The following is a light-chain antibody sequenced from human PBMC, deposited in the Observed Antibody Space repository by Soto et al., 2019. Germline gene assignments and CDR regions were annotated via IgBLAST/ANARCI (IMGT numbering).Light chain of an antibody. J-gene: IGKJ4*01. CDR1: QVISSY. CDR2: AAS. CDR3: HHYDNAAGT. V-gene: IGKV1-9*01. Sequence: IQMTQSHSFLSASVGDRVTITCRTSQVISSYFAWYQQRPGKAPKLLIYAASTLQTGVPSRFSGSGSGTEFTLTITSLQSEDFALYFCHHYDNAAGTFGGGTKVDIK.